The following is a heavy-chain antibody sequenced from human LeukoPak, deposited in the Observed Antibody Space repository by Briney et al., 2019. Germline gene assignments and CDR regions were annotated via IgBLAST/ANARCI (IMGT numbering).Heavy chain of an antibody. V-gene: IGHV3-48*04. CDR2: ISSKNVI. CDR3: ARPLESYYYMDV. Sequence: GSLRHSCAASGFTFSRYSMNWVRQAPGKGLEWVSYISSKNVIYYADSVKGRFTISRDNAKNSLYLQMNSLRAEDTAVYYCARPLESYYYMDVWGKGTTVTVSS. J-gene: IGHJ6*03. D-gene: IGHD3-3*01. CDR1: GFTFSRYS.